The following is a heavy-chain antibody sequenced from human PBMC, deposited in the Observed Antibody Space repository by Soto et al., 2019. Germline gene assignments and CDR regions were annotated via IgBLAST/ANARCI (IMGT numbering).Heavy chain of an antibody. CDR2: IDPSDSYT. CDR3: ARIYRTTTTCDSWFDP. V-gene: IGHV5-10-1*01. J-gene: IGHJ5*02. CDR1: GYTFTTFW. D-gene: IGHD2-2*01. Sequence: GESLKISCKASGYTFTTFWISWVRQLPGKGLEWMGRIDPSDSYTSYSPSFQGHVTISVDKSISTAYLQWGSLTASDTAIYYCARIYRTTTTCDSWFDPWGQGTLVTVSS.